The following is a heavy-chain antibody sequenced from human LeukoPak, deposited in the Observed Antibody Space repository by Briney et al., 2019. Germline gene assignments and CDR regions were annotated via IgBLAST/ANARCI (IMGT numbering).Heavy chain of an antibody. CDR3: AQGTPNQRIAAPGG. D-gene: IGHD6-13*01. V-gene: IGHV3-9*01. Sequence: PGGSLRLSCAASGFTFDDYAMHWVRQAPGKGLEWVSGISWNSGSIGYADSVKGRFTISRDNAKNSLYLQMNSLRAEDTALYYCAQGTPNQRIAAPGGWGQGTLVTVSS. CDR1: GFTFDDYA. J-gene: IGHJ4*02. CDR2: ISWNSGSI.